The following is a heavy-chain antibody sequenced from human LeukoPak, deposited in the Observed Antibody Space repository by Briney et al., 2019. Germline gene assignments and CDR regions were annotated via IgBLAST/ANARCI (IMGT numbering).Heavy chain of an antibody. J-gene: IGHJ3*02. Sequence: GGSLRLSCLGSGFTFSTYWMSWVRQAPGKGLEWVANIMQDGSEKNYAGSVKGRFTISRDNARNSLYLQMSSLGAEDTAVYYCAREVYSSSRPADAFDIWGQGTVVTVSS. CDR1: GFTFSTYW. CDR3: AREVYSSSRPADAFDI. V-gene: IGHV3-7*01. D-gene: IGHD6-13*01. CDR2: IMQDGSEK.